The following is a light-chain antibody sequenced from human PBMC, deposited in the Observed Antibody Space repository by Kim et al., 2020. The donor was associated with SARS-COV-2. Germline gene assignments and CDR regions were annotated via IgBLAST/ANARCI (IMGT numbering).Light chain of an antibody. CDR2: RNN. V-gene: IGLV10-54*01. J-gene: IGLJ3*02. Sequence: APACTGNVNNVGDKGAAWLQQHQGHPPKLLSYRNNNRPSGISERLSASRSGNTASLTITGLQPEDEADYYCSAWDSSLSAWVFGGGTQLTVL. CDR1: VNNVGDKG. CDR3: SAWDSSLSAWV.